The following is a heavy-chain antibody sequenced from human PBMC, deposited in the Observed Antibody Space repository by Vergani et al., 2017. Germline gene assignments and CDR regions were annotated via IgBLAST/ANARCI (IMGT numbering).Heavy chain of an antibody. V-gene: IGHV1-2*02. Sequence: QVQLVQSGAEVKKPGASVKVSCKASGYTFTGYYMHWVRQAPGQGLEWMGWINPNSGGTNYAQKFQGRVTMTRDTSPSTAYMELSRLRSDDTAVYYWARGTLRGSGSYRNWFDPWGQGTLVTVSS. D-gene: IGHD3-10*01. CDR2: INPNSGGT. CDR1: GYTFTGYY. CDR3: ARGTLRGSGSYRNWFDP. J-gene: IGHJ5*02.